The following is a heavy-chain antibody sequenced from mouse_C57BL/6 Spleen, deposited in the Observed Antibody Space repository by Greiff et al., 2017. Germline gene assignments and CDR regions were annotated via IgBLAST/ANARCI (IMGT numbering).Heavy chain of an antibody. CDR1: GYTFTSYW. CDR3: ARGGYSNYLDY. D-gene: IGHD2-5*01. CDR2: IYPSDSET. V-gene: IGHV1-61*01. J-gene: IGHJ2*01. Sequence: QVQLQQPGAELVRPGSSVKLSCKASGYTFTSYWMDWVKQRPGQGLEWIGNIYPSDSETHYNQKFKDKATLTVDKSSSTAYMQLSSLTSEDSAVYYCARGGYSNYLDYWGQGTTLTVSS.